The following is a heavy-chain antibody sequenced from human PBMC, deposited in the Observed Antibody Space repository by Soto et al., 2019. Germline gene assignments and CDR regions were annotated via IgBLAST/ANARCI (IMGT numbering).Heavy chain of an antibody. Sequence: QLQLVESGGGVVQPGRSLRLSCAASASTFSNYIMHWVRQAPGTGLEWVAFISYDGSNSNYADFVEGRFTISRDNPKNMLYLQFISLRPDDTAVYYCAGGDNYYALGVWGQGTTVTVSS. CDR1: ASTFSNYI. V-gene: IGHV3-30*04. D-gene: IGHD2-15*01. CDR2: ISYDGSNS. J-gene: IGHJ6*02. CDR3: AGGDNYYALGV.